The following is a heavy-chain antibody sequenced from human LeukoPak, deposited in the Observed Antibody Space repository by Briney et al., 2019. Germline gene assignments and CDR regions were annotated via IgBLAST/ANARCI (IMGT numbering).Heavy chain of an antibody. CDR2: IYYSGST. V-gene: IGHV4-59*02. CDR1: GASVSNYY. CDR3: ARALRARITGTTASVYGMDV. J-gene: IGHJ6*02. D-gene: IGHD1-20*01. Sequence: SSETLSLTCRVSGASVSNYYWSWIRQPPGKGLEWIGYIYYSGSTNYNPSLKSRVTISVDTSKNQFSLKLSSVTAADTAVYYCARALRARITGTTASVYGMDVWGQGTTVTVSS.